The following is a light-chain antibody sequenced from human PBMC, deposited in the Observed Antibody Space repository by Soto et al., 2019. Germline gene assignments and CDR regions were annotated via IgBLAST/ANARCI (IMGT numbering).Light chain of an antibody. CDR1: QDITIY. CDR3: QQYVNLPLT. CDR2: EAS. V-gene: IGKV1-33*01. Sequence: DIQMTQSPSSLAASVGDIVTITCQASQDITIYLNWYQQKPGKAPKLLIYEASRLETGVPSRFSGGGSDTLFTFTISSLQPEDFATYYCQQYVNLPLTFGGGTKVEVK. J-gene: IGKJ4*01.